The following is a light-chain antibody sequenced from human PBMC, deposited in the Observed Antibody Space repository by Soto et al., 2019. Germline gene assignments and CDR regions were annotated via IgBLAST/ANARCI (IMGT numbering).Light chain of an antibody. CDR2: AAS. CDR3: QQSYSTPYT. CDR1: QSMSSH. J-gene: IGKJ2*01. Sequence: DIQMTQSPSSLSASVGDRVTITCRASQSMSSHLNWYQQKPGKAPKLLIYAASSLQSGVPSRFSGSGSGTDFTLTISSLQPEDFATYYCQQSYSTPYTFGQGTKLEIK. V-gene: IGKV1-39*01.